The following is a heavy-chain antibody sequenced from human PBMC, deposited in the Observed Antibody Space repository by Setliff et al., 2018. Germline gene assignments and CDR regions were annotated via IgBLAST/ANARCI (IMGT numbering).Heavy chain of an antibody. CDR1: GYTFTSYA. CDR3: ARDNRGYAWDYYYYMDV. CDR2: INTYTGNP. D-gene: IGHD2-15*01. V-gene: IGHV7-4-1*02. Sequence: ASVKVSCKASGYTFTSYAMNWVRRAPGQGLEWMGWINTYTGNPTYAQGFTGRFVFSLDTSVSTAYLQISSLKAEDTAVYYCARDNRGYAWDYYYYMDVWGKGTTVTVS. J-gene: IGHJ6*03.